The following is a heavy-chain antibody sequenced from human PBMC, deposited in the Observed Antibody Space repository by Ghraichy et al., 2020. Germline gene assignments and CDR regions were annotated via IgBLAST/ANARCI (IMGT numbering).Heavy chain of an antibody. J-gene: IGHJ6*03. D-gene: IGHD3-10*01. CDR1: GGSVSSGSFY. CDR2: IDYSGST. V-gene: IGHV4-61*03. CDR3: ARAPLVWFGELGSYYMDV. Sequence: ETLSLTCSVSGGSVSSGSFYWSWIRQPPGKGLEWIGYIDYSGSTNYNPSLKSRVTISEDTSKIHFSLKLSSVTAADTAVYYCARAPLVWFGELGSYYMDVWGKGTTVTVSS.